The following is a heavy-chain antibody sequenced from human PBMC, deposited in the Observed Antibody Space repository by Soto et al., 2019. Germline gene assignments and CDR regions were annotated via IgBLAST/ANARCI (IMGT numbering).Heavy chain of an antibody. CDR1: GATFSRSG. CDR2: ISPKFGTA. V-gene: IGHV1-69*01. J-gene: IGHJ4*02. CDR3: AISLPWDDTSVPHFDH. Sequence: QVQLMQSGAEVKKPGSSVKVSCKASGATFSRSGFSWVRQAPGQGLEWMGGISPKFGTANYAQKYQGRVTIPADDSTHPLYMKLSNLKSEATAAFFCAISLPWDDTSVPHFDHWGQGTLVTFSS. D-gene: IGHD1-1*01.